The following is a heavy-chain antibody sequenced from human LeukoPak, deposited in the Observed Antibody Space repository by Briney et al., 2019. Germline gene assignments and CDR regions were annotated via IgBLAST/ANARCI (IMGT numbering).Heavy chain of an antibody. D-gene: IGHD3-16*02. J-gene: IGHJ4*02. CDR1: GYTFTGYY. CDR2: NNPNSGGT. V-gene: IGHV1-2*02. Sequence: ASVKVSCKASGYTFTGYYMHWVRQAPGQGLEWMGWNNPNSGGTNYAQKFQGRVTMPRDTSISTAYMELSRLRSDDTAVYYCARASDLYDYVWGSYRYYFDYWGQGTLVTVSS. CDR3: ARASDLYDYVWGSYRYYFDY.